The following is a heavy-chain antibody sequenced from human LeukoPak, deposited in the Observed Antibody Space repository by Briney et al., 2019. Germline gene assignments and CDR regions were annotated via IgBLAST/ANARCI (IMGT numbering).Heavy chain of an antibody. CDR2: IYYSGSA. D-gene: IGHD1-26*01. CDR3: ARVVGVTSFDP. CDR1: GGSISSGAYS. J-gene: IGHJ5*02. Sequence: SETLSLTCAVSGGSISSGAYSWSWIRQPPGKGLEWIGYIYYSGSAYYSPSLESRVTISVDTSKNQFSLKVSSVTAADTAVYYCARVVGVTSFDPWGQGTLVTVSS. V-gene: IGHV4-30-4*07.